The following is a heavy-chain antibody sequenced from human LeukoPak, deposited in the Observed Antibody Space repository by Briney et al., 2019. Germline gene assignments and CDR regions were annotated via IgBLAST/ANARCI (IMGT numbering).Heavy chain of an antibody. J-gene: IGHJ6*03. D-gene: IGHD3-22*01. CDR2: ISAYNGNT. CDR1: GYTFTSYG. CDR3: ARTEYYYDSKGYYYYMDV. V-gene: IGHV1-18*01. Sequence: ASVKVSCKAPGYTFTSYGISWVRQAPGQGLEWMGWISAYNGNTNYAQKLQGRVTMTTDTSTSTAYMELRSLRSDDTAVYYCARTEYYYDSKGYYYYMDVWGKGTTVTVSS.